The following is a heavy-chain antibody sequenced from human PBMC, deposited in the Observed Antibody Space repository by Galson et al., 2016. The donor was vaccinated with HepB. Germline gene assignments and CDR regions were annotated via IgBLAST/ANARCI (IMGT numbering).Heavy chain of an antibody. CDR3: AKAAVATTRRDAFDI. J-gene: IGHJ3*02. CDR2: ISDSGGST. Sequence: SLRLSCAVSGLTFSSYAMSWVRQAPGKGLEWVSGISDSGGSTYYADSVKGRFTISRDNSKNTLYLQMNSLRAEDTAVYYCAKAAVATTRRDAFDIWGQGTMVTVSS. V-gene: IGHV3-23*01. D-gene: IGHD5-12*01. CDR1: GLTFSSYA.